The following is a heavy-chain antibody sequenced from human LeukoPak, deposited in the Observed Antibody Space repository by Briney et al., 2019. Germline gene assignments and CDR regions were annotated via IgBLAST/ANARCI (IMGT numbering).Heavy chain of an antibody. Sequence: GGSLRLSCAASRFTLSNYWMSWVRQAPGKGLKWVANIKQDGSETYYVDSVKGRFTISRDNAKNSLSLQMNSLRAEDTAVYYCARQRGSGCLDYWGQGTLVTVSS. CDR1: RFTLSNYW. V-gene: IGHV3-7*01. J-gene: IGHJ4*02. CDR2: IKQDGSET. D-gene: IGHD6-19*01. CDR3: ARQRGSGCLDY.